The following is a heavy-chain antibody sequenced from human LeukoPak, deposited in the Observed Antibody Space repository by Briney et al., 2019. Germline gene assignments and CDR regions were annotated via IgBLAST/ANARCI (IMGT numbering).Heavy chain of an antibody. CDR2: INHNGNVN. CDR3: ARGGGLDV. Sequence: PGGSLRLSCAASGFTFSSYWMNWARQAQGKGLDGVASINHNGNVNYNVDSVKGRFTISRDNAKNSLYLQMSNLRAEDTAVYFCARGGGLDVWGQGATVTVSS. J-gene: IGHJ6*02. CDR1: GFTFSSYW. D-gene: IGHD3-16*01. V-gene: IGHV3-7*03.